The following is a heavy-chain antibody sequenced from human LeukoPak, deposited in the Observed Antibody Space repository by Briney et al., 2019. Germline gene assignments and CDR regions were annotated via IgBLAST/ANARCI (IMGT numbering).Heavy chain of an antibody. V-gene: IGHV4-61*01. Sequence: PSETLSLTCTVSGGSVSSGSYYWSWIRQPPGKGLEWIGYIYYSGSTNYNPSLKSRVTISVDTSKNQFSLKLSSVTAADTAVYYCARVAAGTSLWGQGTLVTVSS. D-gene: IGHD6-13*01. CDR2: IYYSGST. J-gene: IGHJ4*02. CDR3: ARVAAGTSL. CDR1: GGSVSSGSYY.